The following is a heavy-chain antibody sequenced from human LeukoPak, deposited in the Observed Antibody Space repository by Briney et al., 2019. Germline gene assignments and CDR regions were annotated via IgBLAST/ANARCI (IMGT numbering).Heavy chain of an antibody. J-gene: IGHJ3*02. D-gene: IGHD3-22*01. CDR1: GGSISSYY. Sequence: PSETLSLTCTVSGGSISSYYWSWIRQPPGKGLEWIGYIYYSGSTNYNPSLESRVTISVDTSKNQFSLKLSSVTAADTAVYYCARDLYDSSGGAFDIWGQGTMVTVSS. CDR3: ARDLYDSSGGAFDI. V-gene: IGHV4-59*01. CDR2: IYYSGST.